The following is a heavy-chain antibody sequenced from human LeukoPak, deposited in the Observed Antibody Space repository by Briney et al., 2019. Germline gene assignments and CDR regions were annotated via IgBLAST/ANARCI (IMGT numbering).Heavy chain of an antibody. V-gene: IGHV3-30-3*01. CDR1: GFTFSSYA. J-gene: IGHJ6*03. CDR3: ARWLQLRGYYYYMDV. CDR2: ISYDGSNK. Sequence: GGSLRLPCAASGFTFSSYAMHWVRQAPGKGLEWVAVISYDGSNKYYADSVKGRFTISRDNAKNSLYLQMNSLRAEDTALYHCARWLQLRGYYYYMDVWGKGTTVTVSS. D-gene: IGHD5-24*01.